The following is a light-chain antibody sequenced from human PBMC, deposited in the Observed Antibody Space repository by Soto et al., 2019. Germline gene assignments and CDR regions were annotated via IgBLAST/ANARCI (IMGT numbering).Light chain of an antibody. CDR1: SSNIGSNT. CDR3: AAWDDSLNGPV. J-gene: IGLJ1*01. Sequence: QSVLTQPPSASVTPGQRVTISCSGSSSNIGSNTVNWYQQLPGTAPKLLIFSLNQRPSGVPDRFSGSRSGTSASLAISGLQSEDEADYYCAAWDDSLNGPVFGTGTKVTVL. CDR2: SLN. V-gene: IGLV1-44*01.